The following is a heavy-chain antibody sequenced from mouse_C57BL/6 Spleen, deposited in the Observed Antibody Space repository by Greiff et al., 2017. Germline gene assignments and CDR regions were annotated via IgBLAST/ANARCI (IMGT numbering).Heavy chain of an antibody. D-gene: IGHD1-1*01. CDR2: IDPSDSET. J-gene: IGHJ4*01. CDR1: GYTFTSYW. Sequence: QVQLKQPGAELVRPGSSVKLSCKASGYTFTSYWMHWVKQRPIQGLEWIGNIDPSDSETHYNQKFKDKATLTVDKSSSTAYMQLSSLTSEDSAVYYCARAPSYGYAMDYGGQGTSVTGSS. CDR3: ARAPSYGYAMDY. V-gene: IGHV1-52*01.